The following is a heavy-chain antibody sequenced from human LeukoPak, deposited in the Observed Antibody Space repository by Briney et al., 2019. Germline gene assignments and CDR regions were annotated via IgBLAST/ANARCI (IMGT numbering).Heavy chain of an antibody. J-gene: IGHJ4*02. V-gene: IGHV4-4*07. CDR2: IYTSGST. D-gene: IGHD3-22*01. CDR3: ARASYSYDINGWVPFDY. Sequence: SETLSLTCTVSGGSISSYYWNWIRQPAGKGLEWIGRIYTSGSTNYNPSLKSRVTISGDTSKNQFSLRLSSVTAADTAVYYCARASYSYDINGWVPFDYWGQGTLVTVSS. CDR1: GGSISSYY.